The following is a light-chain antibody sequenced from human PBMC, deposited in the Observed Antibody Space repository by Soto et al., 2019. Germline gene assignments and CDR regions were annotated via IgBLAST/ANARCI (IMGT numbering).Light chain of an antibody. V-gene: IGKV3-20*01. CDR3: QQYGSSPWT. J-gene: IGKJ1*01. CDR1: QSVSSSH. Sequence: EIVLTQSPGTLSLSPGERATLSCRASQSVSSSHLAWYQQKPGQAPRLLIYGASSRATGIPDRFSGSGSGTDFTLTISRLEPEDFGVYYCQQYGSSPWTFGQGTKVDIK. CDR2: GAS.